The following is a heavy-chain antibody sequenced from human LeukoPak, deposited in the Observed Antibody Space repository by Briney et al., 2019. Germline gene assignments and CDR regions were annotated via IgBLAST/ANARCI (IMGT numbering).Heavy chain of an antibody. CDR1: GGSISSYY. CDR3: ARHRRVHYANYYGMDV. Sequence: SETLSLTCTVCGGSISSYYWSWIRQPPGKGLEWIGYIYYSGSTNYNPSLKSRVTISVDTSKNQFSLKLSSVTAADTAVYYCARHRRVHYANYYGMDVWGQGTTVTVSS. V-gene: IGHV4-59*08. D-gene: IGHD3-16*01. CDR2: IYYSGST. J-gene: IGHJ6*02.